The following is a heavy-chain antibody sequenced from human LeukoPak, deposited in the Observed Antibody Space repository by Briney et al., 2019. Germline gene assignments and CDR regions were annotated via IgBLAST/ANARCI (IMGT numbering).Heavy chain of an antibody. V-gene: IGHV4-30-4*01. CDR3: ARASWRRYYFDY. J-gene: IGHJ4*02. Sequence: SETLSLTCTVSGGSISSDDYYWSWIRQPPGQGLEWIGCIYYSGSTYYSPSLKSRVAMSVDTSENQFSLKLTSVTAADTAVYYCARASWRRYYFDYWGQGTLVTVSS. D-gene: IGHD2-2*01. CDR2: IYYSGST. CDR1: GGSISSDDYY.